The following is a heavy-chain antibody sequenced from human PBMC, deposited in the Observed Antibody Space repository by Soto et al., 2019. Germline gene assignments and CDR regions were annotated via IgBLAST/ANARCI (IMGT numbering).Heavy chain of an antibody. CDR3: ARDHLILPAHDFFYGSDV. Sequence: GGSLRLSCEVSGFTFSMYSMSWVRQTPGKGLEWVAKIPQDGVDGHYADSVKGRFTISRDNGKNSLYLQMNSLRAEDTAVYYCARDHLILPAHDFFYGSDVWGRGATVTVSS. CDR2: IPQDGVDG. D-gene: IGHD2-21*02. CDR1: GFTFSMYS. J-gene: IGHJ6*02. V-gene: IGHV3-7*03.